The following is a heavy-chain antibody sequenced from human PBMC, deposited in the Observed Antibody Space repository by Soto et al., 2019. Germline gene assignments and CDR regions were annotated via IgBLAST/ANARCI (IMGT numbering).Heavy chain of an antibody. CDR1: GYTFTSYG. Sequence: VASVKVSCKASGYTFTSYGISWVRQAPGQGLEWMGWISAYNGNTNYAQKLQGRVTMTTDTSTSTAYMELRSLRSDDTAVYYCARDRTYDILTGYLNWFDPWGQGTLVTVSS. CDR3: ARDRTYDILTGYLNWFDP. D-gene: IGHD3-9*01. CDR2: ISAYNGNT. J-gene: IGHJ5*02. V-gene: IGHV1-18*04.